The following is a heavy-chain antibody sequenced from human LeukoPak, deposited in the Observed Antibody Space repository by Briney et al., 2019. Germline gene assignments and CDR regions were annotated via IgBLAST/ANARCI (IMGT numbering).Heavy chain of an antibody. Sequence: GGSLRLSCAASGFTFSSYGMHWVRQAPGKGLEWVAVISYDGSNKYYAGSVKGRFTISRDNSKNTLYLQMNSLRAEDTAVYYCAAQWLVLDYWGQGTLVTVSS. D-gene: IGHD6-19*01. CDR2: ISYDGSNK. V-gene: IGHV3-30*03. J-gene: IGHJ4*02. CDR1: GFTFSSYG. CDR3: AAQWLVLDY.